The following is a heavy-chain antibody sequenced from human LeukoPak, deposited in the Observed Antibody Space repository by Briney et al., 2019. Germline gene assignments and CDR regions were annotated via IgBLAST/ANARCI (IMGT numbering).Heavy chain of an antibody. J-gene: IGHJ4*02. CDR2: ISYDGSNK. Sequence: PGRSLRLSCAASGFTFSSYGMHWVREAPGKGLEWVAVISYDGSNKYYADSVKGRFTVSRDNSKNTLYLQMNSLRAEDTAVYYCAKDRNCGGNCNWGLGTLVTVSS. D-gene: IGHD2-21*01. CDR1: GFTFSSYG. V-gene: IGHV3-30*18. CDR3: AKDRNCGGNCN.